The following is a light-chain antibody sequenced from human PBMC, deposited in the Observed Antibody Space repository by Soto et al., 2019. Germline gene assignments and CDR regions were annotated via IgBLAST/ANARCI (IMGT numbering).Light chain of an antibody. J-gene: IGLJ1*01. CDR3: TSYTDTSVYV. CDR1: ISDFGGYNY. Sequence: QPALTQPASVSGSPGQSTSISCTGTISDFGGYNYVSWYQQHPGKTPKLLIYEVTNRPSGVSSRFSASKSGNTASLTISGLQAEDEADYYCTSYTDTSVYVFGTGTKVTVL. CDR2: EVT. V-gene: IGLV2-14*01.